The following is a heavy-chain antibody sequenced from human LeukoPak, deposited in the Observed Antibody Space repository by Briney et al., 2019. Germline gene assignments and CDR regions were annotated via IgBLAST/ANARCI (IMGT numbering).Heavy chain of an antibody. Sequence: GRSLRLSCAASGFTFSSYVMRCVRQAPGTGLEWMADVLYDGTTNHYADSVKGRFTISRDNAKKPLFLQMDSLRAEDRALYDCGKVIGGGSGYGPYYDGIDVWGQGATVTVSS. CDR3: GKVIGGGSGYGPYYDGIDV. V-gene: IGHV3-30*03. CDR2: VLYDGTTN. CDR1: GFTFSSYV. J-gene: IGHJ6*02. D-gene: IGHD3-22*01.